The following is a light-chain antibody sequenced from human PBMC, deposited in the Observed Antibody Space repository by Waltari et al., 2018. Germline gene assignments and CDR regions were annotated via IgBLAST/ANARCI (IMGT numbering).Light chain of an antibody. V-gene: IGKV3-15*01. J-gene: IGKJ4*01. CDR3: QQYDNWPLT. CDR1: QSISSSN. CDR2: GIS. Sequence: ETVLTQSPATLSVSPGERATLSCRASQSISSSNFAWYQQKPGQAPRLLIPGISTRATGIPARFSGSGSGTEFTLTISSLQSEDFAVYYWQQYDNWPLTFGGGTKVEIK.